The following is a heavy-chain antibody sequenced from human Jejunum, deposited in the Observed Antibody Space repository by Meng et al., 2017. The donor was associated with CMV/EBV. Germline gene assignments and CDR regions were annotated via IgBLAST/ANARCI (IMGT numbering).Heavy chain of an antibody. Sequence: TFSSFPMHWVRQAPGKGLEWVSVVSYDGSDKYYVDSVKGRFTISRDNSKSTLYLQMNSLRVEDTAVYYCAKDITDFGVAGRGIDVWGQGNPGHRLL. J-gene: IGHJ6*02. CDR1: TFSSFP. D-gene: IGHD3-3*01. CDR3: AKDITDFGVAGRGIDV. CDR2: VSYDGSDK. V-gene: IGHV3-30*04.